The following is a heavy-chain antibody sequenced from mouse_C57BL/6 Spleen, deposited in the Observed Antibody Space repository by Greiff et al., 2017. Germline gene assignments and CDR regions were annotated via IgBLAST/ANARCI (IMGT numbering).Heavy chain of an antibody. D-gene: IGHD1-1*01. Sequence: VQLQQSGPELVKPGASVKISCKASGYSFTGYYIHWVRQRPGQGLEWIGWIYPGSGNTKYNEKFKGKSTLTADTSSITAYMQLSSLTSEDSAVYYCARNYGSSYWYFDVWGTGTTVTVSS. V-gene: IGHV1-66*01. CDR2: IYPGSGNT. CDR1: GYSFTGYY. CDR3: ARNYGSSYWYFDV. J-gene: IGHJ1*03.